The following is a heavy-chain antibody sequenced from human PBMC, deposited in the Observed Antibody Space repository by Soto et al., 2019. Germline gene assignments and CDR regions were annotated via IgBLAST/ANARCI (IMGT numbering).Heavy chain of an antibody. D-gene: IGHD3-22*01. CDR2: IYYSGST. V-gene: IGHV4-31*03. CDR1: GGSISSGGYY. CDR3: ARADPYYYDSSGHDHFDY. Sequence: TSETLSLTCTVSGGSISSGGYYWSWIRQHPGKGLEWIGYIYYSGSTYYNPSLKSRVTISVDTSKNQFSLKLSSVTAADTAVYYCARADPYYYDSSGHDHFDYWGQGTLVTVSS. J-gene: IGHJ4*02.